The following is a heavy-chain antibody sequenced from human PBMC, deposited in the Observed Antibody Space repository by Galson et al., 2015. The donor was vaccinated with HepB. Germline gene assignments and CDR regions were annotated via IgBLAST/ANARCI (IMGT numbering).Heavy chain of an antibody. CDR1: GFTFSDYY. CDR2: ISSSSSYT. J-gene: IGHJ3*02. V-gene: IGHV3-11*06. D-gene: IGHD6-19*01. Sequence: LRLSCAASGFTFSDYYMSWIRQAPGKGLEWVSYISSSSSYTNYADSVKGRFTISRDNAKNSLYLQMNSLRAEDTAVYYCARAPSGWPDPDAFDIWGQGTMVTVSS. CDR3: ARAPSGWPDPDAFDI.